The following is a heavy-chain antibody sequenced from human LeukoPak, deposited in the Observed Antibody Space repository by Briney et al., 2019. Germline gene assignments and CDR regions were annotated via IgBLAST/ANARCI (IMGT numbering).Heavy chain of an antibody. CDR2: IYHSGST. CDR3: ARVVIGYADF. J-gene: IGHJ4*02. CDR1: GGSISSSNW. V-gene: IGHV4-4*02. D-gene: IGHD2/OR15-2a*01. Sequence: PSETLSLTCAVSGGSISSSNWWSWVRQPPGKGLEWIGEIYHSGSTYYNPSLKSRVTISVDTSENQFSLKLKSVTAADTAVYYCARVVIGYADFWGQGTLVTVSS.